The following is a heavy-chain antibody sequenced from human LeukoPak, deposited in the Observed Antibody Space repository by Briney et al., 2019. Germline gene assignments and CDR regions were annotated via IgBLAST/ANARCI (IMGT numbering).Heavy chain of an antibody. CDR3: ARPPSDNLLTGSLYYFDN. V-gene: IGHV3-53*01. CDR2: MYSGDST. D-gene: IGHD3-9*01. J-gene: IGHJ4*02. Sequence: GGSLRLSCAASGFTFSTYSMSWVRQSPRKGLEWVSIMYSGDSTDYADSVKGRFTISRDNSKNTLYLQINSLRAEDTAVYYCARPPSDNLLTGSLYYFDNWGQGTLVTVSS. CDR1: GFTFSTYS.